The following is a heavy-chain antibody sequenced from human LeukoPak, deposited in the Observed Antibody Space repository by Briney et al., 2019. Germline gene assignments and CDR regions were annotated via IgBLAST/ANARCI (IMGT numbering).Heavy chain of an antibody. J-gene: IGHJ4*02. D-gene: IGHD1-26*01. V-gene: IGHV3-74*01. CDR3: ARDLGATAAVSL. CDR2: INSDGSST. CDR1: GFTFSSYA. Sequence: GGSLRLSCAASGFTFSSYAMSWVRQAPGKGLVWVSLINSDGSSTSYADSVKGRFTISRDNAKNTLYLQMNSLRAEDTAVYYCARDLGATAAVSLWGQGTLVTVSS.